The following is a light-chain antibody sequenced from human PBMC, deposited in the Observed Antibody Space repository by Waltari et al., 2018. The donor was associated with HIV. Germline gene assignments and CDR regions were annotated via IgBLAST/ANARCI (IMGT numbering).Light chain of an antibody. CDR2: RTD. CDR1: SSNIGSNS. V-gene: IGLV1-47*01. J-gene: IGLJ3*02. Sequence: QSVLTQPPSASGTPGQRVTISCSGSSSNIGSNSVFWYQQFPGTAPKVLIYRTDRRPSGVPDRFSASRSGTSASLVISGLRSEDEADYYCAAYDDNLPGWMFGGGTKLTAL. CDR3: AAYDDNLPGWM.